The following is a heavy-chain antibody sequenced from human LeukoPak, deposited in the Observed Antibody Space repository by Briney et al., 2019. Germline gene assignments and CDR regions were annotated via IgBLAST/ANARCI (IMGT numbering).Heavy chain of an antibody. Sequence: PGGSLRLSCAASGFSVSSNYMNWVRQAPGKGLEWVSVIHSDGSTYYADSVKGRFTISRDNAKNSLYLQMNSLRAEDTAVYYCAELGITMIGGVWGKGTTVTISS. V-gene: IGHV3-66*01. CDR3: AELGITMIGGV. J-gene: IGHJ6*04. CDR1: GFSVSSNY. CDR2: IHSDGST. D-gene: IGHD3-10*02.